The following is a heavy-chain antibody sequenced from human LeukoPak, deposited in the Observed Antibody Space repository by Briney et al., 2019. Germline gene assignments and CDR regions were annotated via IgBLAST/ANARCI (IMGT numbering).Heavy chain of an antibody. CDR1: GFTSSRYW. V-gene: IGHV3-74*01. D-gene: IGHD2-8*02. J-gene: IGHJ4*02. CDR3: VSEFTGPDDF. CDR2: MNTDGSRI. Sequence: GGSLRLSCAASGFTSSRYWMHWVRQAPGKGLVRVSRMNTDGSRIDYADSVKGRFTISRDNAKNTLYLQMNSLRAEDTAVYSCVSEFTGPDDFWGQGTLVTVSS.